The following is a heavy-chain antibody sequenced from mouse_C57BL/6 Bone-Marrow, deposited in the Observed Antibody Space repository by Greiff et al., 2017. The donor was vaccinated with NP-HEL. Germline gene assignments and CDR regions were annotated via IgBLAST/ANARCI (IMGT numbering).Heavy chain of an antibody. Sequence: EVQVVESGAELVRPGASVKLSCTASGFNIKDDYMHWVKQRPEQGLEWIGWIDPENGDTEYASKFQGKATITADTSSNTAYLQLSSLTSEDTAVYYCTTVTTLYYYAMDYWGQGTSVTVSS. CDR1: GFNIKDDY. J-gene: IGHJ4*01. D-gene: IGHD2-1*01. V-gene: IGHV14-4*01. CDR2: IDPENGDT. CDR3: TTVTTLYYYAMDY.